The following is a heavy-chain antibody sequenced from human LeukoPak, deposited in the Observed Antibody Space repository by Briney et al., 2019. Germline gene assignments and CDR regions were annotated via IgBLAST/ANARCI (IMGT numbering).Heavy chain of an antibody. Sequence: GASVKVSCKASGYTFTSYDINWVRQAPGKGLEWMGGFDPEDGETIYAQKFQGRVTMTEDTSTDTAYMELSSLRSEDTAVYYCATDLGYCSGGSCYSNYWGQGTLVTVSS. CDR3: ATDLGYCSGGSCYSNY. J-gene: IGHJ4*02. V-gene: IGHV1-24*01. CDR1: GYTFTSYD. CDR2: FDPEDGET. D-gene: IGHD2-15*01.